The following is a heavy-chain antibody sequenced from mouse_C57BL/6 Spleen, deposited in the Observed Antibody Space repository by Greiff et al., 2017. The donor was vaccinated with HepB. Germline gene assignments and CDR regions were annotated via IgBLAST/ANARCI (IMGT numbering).Heavy chain of an antibody. CDR2: INPNNGGT. D-gene: IGHD1-1*01. CDR1: GYTFTDYN. J-gene: IGHJ1*03. Sequence: EVQLQQSGPELVKPGASVKIPCKASGYTFTDYNMDWVKQSHGKSLEWIGDINPNNGGTIYNQKFKGKATLTVDKSSSTAYMELRSLTSEDTAVYYCARMRRGYYGSSYVDVWGTGTTVTVSS. CDR3: ARMRRGYYGSSYVDV. V-gene: IGHV1-18*01.